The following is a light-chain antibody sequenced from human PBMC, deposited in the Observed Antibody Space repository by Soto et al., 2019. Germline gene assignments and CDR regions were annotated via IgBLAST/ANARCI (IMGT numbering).Light chain of an antibody. J-gene: IGLJ1*01. Sequence: SVLTQPASVSGSPGQSITISCGGTSSDVGAYIYVSWYQQYPGKAPKLIIYEANNRPSGVSGRFSGSKSDTTAYLTISGLQAEDEADYYCSSYSDSDTKVFGTGTKVTVL. CDR3: SSYSDSDTKV. CDR2: EAN. CDR1: SSDVGAYIY. V-gene: IGLV2-14*03.